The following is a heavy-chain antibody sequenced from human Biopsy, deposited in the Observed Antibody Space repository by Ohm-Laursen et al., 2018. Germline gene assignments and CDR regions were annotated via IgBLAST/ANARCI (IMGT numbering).Heavy chain of an antibody. CDR1: GFPFHNYA. V-gene: IGHV3-23*01. J-gene: IGHJ5*01. D-gene: IGHD3-10*01. CDR3: AKAVVFGTLREANWFDS. Sequence: SLRLSCSASGFPFHNYAMNWVRQAPRKGLEWVSGINATGGKTYYVDSVKGRFTISRDNSKSTLYLQIHNLRAEDTAIYYCAKAVVFGTLREANWFDSWGQGTLVTVSS. CDR2: INATGGKT.